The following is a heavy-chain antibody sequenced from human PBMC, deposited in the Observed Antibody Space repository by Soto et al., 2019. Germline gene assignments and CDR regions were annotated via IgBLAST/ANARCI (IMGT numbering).Heavy chain of an antibody. CDR1: GFTFSGYG. CDR2: ISHDGSNK. Sequence: GGSLRLSCAASGFTFSGYGMHWVRQAPGKGLEWVAVISHDGSNKYYADSVKGRFTISRDNSENTLYLEMNSLRAEDTAVYYCARRTSGVTLNYWGQGALVTVS. V-gene: IGHV3-30*03. CDR3: ARRTSGVTLNY. J-gene: IGHJ4*02. D-gene: IGHD2-21*02.